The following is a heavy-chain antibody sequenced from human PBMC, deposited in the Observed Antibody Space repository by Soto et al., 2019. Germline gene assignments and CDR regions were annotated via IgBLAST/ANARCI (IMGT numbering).Heavy chain of an antibody. D-gene: IGHD2-2*01. CDR3: ARDHLPHPWDIVLVPAARDAFDI. V-gene: IGHV3-11*01. CDR1: GFTFSDYY. CDR2: ISSSGSTI. J-gene: IGHJ3*02. Sequence: GGSLRLSCAASGFTFSDYYMSWIRQAPGKGLEWVSYISSSGSTIYYADSVKGRFTISRDNAKNSLYLQMNSLRAEDTAVYYCARDHLPHPWDIVLVPAARDAFDIWGQGTMVTVSS.